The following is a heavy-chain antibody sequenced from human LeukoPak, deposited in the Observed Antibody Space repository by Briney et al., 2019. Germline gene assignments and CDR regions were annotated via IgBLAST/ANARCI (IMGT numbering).Heavy chain of an antibody. CDR3: ARGQTIDYGGWLDV. Sequence: SETLSLTCTVSGGSISISNYYWAWIRQPPGKGLEWVGSVYYSGSTYYHPSLKNRVTISVDTSNNQFSLKLSSVTAVDTAVYYCARGQTIDYGGWLDVWGQGTTVTVSS. CDR1: GGSISISNYY. CDR2: VYYSGST. V-gene: IGHV4-39*01. J-gene: IGHJ6*02. D-gene: IGHD4-17*01.